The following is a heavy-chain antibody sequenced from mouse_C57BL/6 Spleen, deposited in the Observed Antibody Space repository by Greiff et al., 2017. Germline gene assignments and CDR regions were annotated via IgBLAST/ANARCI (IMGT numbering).Heavy chain of an antibody. Sequence: QVQLQQSGAELVKPGASVKLSCKASGYTFTSYWMHWVKQRPGQGLEWIGMIHPNSGSTNYNEKFKSKATLTVDKSSSTAYMQLSSLTSEDSAVYYCARGDGSSAGDYARAYWGQGTLVTVSA. CDR1: GYTFTSYW. CDR2: IHPNSGST. J-gene: IGHJ4*01. D-gene: IGHD1-1*01. V-gene: IGHV1-64*01. CDR3: ARGDGSSAGDYARAY.